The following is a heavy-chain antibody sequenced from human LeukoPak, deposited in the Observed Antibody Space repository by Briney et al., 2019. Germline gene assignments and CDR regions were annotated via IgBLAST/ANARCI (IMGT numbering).Heavy chain of an antibody. D-gene: IGHD2-15*01. CDR1: GFTFSTYA. CDR2: ISGSGDSI. CDR3: AEDVVVIVAAKPGI. J-gene: IGHJ4*02. Sequence: GGSLRPSCAASGFTFSTYAMSWVRQAPGKGLEWVSSISGSGDSIYYVDSVKGRFTISRDNSKNMLYLQMNGLRAEDTAVYYCAEDVVVIVAAKPGIWGQGTLVTVSS. V-gene: IGHV3-23*01.